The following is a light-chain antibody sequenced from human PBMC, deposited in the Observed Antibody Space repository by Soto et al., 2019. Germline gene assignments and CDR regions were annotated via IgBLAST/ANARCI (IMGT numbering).Light chain of an antibody. J-gene: IGKJ1*01. CDR2: RAS. V-gene: IGKV3-15*01. Sequence: SCRASQNIYSNIAWYQQRPGQAPRLLIYRASTRATGVPARFSGSGSGKDFTLTISSLQSEDFTVYSCIQYHNLWAFGQGTKVDIK. CDR3: IQYHNLWA. CDR1: QNIYSN.